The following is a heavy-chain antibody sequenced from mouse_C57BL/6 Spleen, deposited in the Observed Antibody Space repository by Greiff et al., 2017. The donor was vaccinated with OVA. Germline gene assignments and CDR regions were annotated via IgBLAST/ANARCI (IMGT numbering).Heavy chain of an antibody. CDR1: GYSITSGYY. V-gene: IGHV3-6*01. CDR2: ISYDGST. J-gene: IGHJ2*01. Sequence: ESGPGLVKPSQSLSLTCSVTGYSITSGYYWNWIRQFPGNKLEWMGYISYDGSTNYNPSLKNRIAITRDTSKNQFFLKLNSVTTEDTATYYCARGGWLLPFDYWGQGTTLTVSS. CDR3: ARGGWLLPFDY. D-gene: IGHD2-3*01.